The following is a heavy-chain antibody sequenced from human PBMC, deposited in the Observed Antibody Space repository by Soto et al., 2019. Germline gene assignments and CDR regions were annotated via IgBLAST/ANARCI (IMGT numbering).Heavy chain of an antibody. CDR1: GETTSTGGYT. V-gene: IGHV4-39*01. Sequence: SETLSLPCDVSGETTSTGGYTWAWIRQPPGRGPEWIGSIYYSGNTYYKPSLKSRVSISIATSRNQFSLKLTSVTAVDAGVYYCDSSSPFHYWGRGILVTVSS. D-gene: IGHD6-6*01. J-gene: IGHJ4*02. CDR3: DSSSPFHY. CDR2: IYYSGNT.